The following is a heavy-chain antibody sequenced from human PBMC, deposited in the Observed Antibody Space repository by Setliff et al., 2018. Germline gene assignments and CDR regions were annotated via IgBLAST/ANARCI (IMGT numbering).Heavy chain of an antibody. J-gene: IGHJ4*02. Sequence: SETLSLTCTVSGGSISSSSYYWGWIRQPPGKGLEWIGSIYYRGSTYYNPSLKSRVTISIDTSKNQFSLKLSSVTAADTAVYYCARGGKILEWLYAHDYWGQGALVTVSS. CDR2: IYYRGST. V-gene: IGHV4-39*07. CDR3: ARGGKILEWLYAHDY. D-gene: IGHD3-3*01. CDR1: GGSISSSSYY.